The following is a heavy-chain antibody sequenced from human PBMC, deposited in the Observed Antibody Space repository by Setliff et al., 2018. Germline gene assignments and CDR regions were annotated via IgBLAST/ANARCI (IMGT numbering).Heavy chain of an antibody. D-gene: IGHD2-15*01. V-gene: IGHV4-59*11. CDR1: GASITGHY. CDR2: IYYSGNSNYDT. Sequence: PSETLSLTCTVSGASITGHYWKWIRQPPGKGLEWIGYIYYSGNSNYDTNYNPSLKSRVTILSDTSKNQFSLILSSVTAADTAVYYCASERESASRQTHFDSWGQGTLVTVSS. CDR3: ASERESASRQTHFDS. J-gene: IGHJ4*02.